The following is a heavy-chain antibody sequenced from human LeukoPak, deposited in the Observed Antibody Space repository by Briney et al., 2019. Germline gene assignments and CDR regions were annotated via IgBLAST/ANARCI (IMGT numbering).Heavy chain of an antibody. CDR3: AREAHFWSGYYPNFDY. D-gene: IGHD3-3*02. CDR1: GGSISRGGYY. CDR2: IYYSGST. Sequence: PSQTLSLTCTVSGGSISRGGYYWSWIRQHPGKGLEWIGYIYYSGSTYYNPSLKSRVTISVDTSKNQFSLKLSSVTAADTAVYYRAREAHFWSGYYPNFDYWGQGTLVTVSS. J-gene: IGHJ4*02. V-gene: IGHV4-31*03.